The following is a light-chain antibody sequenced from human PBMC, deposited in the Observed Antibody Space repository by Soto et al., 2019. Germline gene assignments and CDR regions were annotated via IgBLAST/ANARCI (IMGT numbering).Light chain of an antibody. CDR2: DTY. V-gene: IGLV1-51*01. Sequence: QSVLTQPPSVSAAPGLTVTISCSGDNSNIGKSSVAWYQQLPGTAPKLLVFDTYERPSGIPDRFSGSRSGTSATLTITEVQTGDEADYFCGTWDRNLRSGVFGGGTKLTVL. J-gene: IGLJ2*01. CDR3: GTWDRNLRSGV. CDR1: NSNIGKSS.